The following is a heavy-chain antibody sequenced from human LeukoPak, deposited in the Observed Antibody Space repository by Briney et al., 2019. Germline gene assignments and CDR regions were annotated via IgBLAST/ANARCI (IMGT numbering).Heavy chain of an antibody. V-gene: IGHV3-23*01. CDR2: ISGSGGST. Sequence: TGGSLRLSCAASGFTFSSYAMSWVRQAPGKGLEWVSAISGSGGSTYYADSVKGRFTISRDNSKNTLYLQMNSLRAEDTAVYYCAKDVYQLVGSIGDYWGQGTLVTVSS. J-gene: IGHJ4*02. D-gene: IGHD2-2*01. CDR1: GFTFSSYA. CDR3: AKDVYQLVGSIGDY.